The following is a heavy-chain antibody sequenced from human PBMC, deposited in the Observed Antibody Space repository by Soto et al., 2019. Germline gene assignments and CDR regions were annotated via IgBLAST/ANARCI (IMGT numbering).Heavy chain of an antibody. CDR3: ARAGAYSGSYVPQDYYYYYMDV. V-gene: IGHV3-74*01. J-gene: IGHJ6*03. D-gene: IGHD3-10*01. CDR1: GFTFSSYW. Sequence: GGSLRLSCAASGFTFSSYWMHWVRQAPGKGLVWVSRINSDGSSTSYADSVKGRFTISRDNAKNTLYLQMNSLRAEDTAVYYCARAGAYSGSYVPQDYYYYYMDVWGKGTTVTVSS. CDR2: INSDGSST.